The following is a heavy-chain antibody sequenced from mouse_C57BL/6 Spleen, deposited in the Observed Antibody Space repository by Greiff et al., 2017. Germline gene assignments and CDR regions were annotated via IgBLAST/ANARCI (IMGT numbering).Heavy chain of an antibody. V-gene: IGHV1-66*01. Sequence: VKLVESGPELVKPGASVKISCTASGYSFTSYYIQWVKQRPGQGLEWIGWIYPGRGNTKYNEKFKGKPTLTADTPSSTAYMQLSSLTSEDAAVYYCARDGGPAFAYWGQGTLVTVSA. CDR1: GYSFTSYY. D-gene: IGHD3-3*01. CDR3: ARDGGPAFAY. J-gene: IGHJ3*01. CDR2: IYPGRGNT.